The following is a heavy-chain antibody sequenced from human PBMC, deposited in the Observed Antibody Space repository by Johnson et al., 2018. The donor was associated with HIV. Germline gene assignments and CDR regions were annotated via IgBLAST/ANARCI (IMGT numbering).Heavy chain of an antibody. D-gene: IGHD6-13*01. V-gene: IGHV3-30*02. Sequence: QVQLVESGGGVVQPGGSLRLSCVASGFTFSSYGMHWVRQAPGKGLEWVALIRYDGSNKYYADSVKGRFTLSRDNSKNTLYLTMTSLRAEDTAMYYCAKDWSYISSPIYAFDIWGLVTMVTVSS. CDR1: GFTFSSYG. CDR2: IRYDGSNK. CDR3: AKDWSYISSPIYAFDI. J-gene: IGHJ3*02.